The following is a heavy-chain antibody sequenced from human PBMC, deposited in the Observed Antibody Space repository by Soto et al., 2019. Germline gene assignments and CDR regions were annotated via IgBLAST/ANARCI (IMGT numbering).Heavy chain of an antibody. CDR2: IYYSGST. D-gene: IGHD3-16*01. J-gene: IGHJ3*02. V-gene: IGHV4-31*03. CDR1: GGSISSGGYY. CDR3: ARNGGEASDAFDI. Sequence: QVQLQESGPGLVKPSQTLSLTCTVSGGSISSGGYYWSWIRQHPGKGLEWIGYIYYSGSTYYNPSLKSRVTISVDTSKNQLSLKLSSVTASDTAVYYCARNGGEASDAFDIWGQGTMVTVSS.